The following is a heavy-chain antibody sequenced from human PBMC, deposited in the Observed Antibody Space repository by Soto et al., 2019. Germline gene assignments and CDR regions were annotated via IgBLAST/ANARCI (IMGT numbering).Heavy chain of an antibody. CDR1: GFTFSSYA. J-gene: IGHJ4*02. D-gene: IGHD6-19*01. Sequence: EVQLLESGGGLVQPGGSLRLSCAASGFTFSSYAMSWVRQAPGKGLEGVSAISGSGGSTYYAASVKGRFTISRDNSKNTLYLQMNSLRAEDTAVYYCAKGSSGWYERFDYWGQGTLVTVSS. CDR2: ISGSGGST. CDR3: AKGSSGWYERFDY. V-gene: IGHV3-23*01.